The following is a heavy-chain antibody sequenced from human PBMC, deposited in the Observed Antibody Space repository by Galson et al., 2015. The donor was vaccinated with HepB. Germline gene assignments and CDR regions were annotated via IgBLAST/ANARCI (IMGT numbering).Heavy chain of an antibody. Sequence: SLRLSCAASGFTFSSYWMHWVRQAPGKGLVWVSRSNSDGSSTTYADSVKGRFTVSRDNAKNTLYLQMNSLRAEDTAVYYCAREGYDFWSGYYTPYYFDYWGQGTLVTVSS. CDR1: GFTFSSYW. CDR3: AREGYDFWSGYYTPYYFDY. J-gene: IGHJ4*02. CDR2: SNSDGSST. V-gene: IGHV3-74*01. D-gene: IGHD3-3*01.